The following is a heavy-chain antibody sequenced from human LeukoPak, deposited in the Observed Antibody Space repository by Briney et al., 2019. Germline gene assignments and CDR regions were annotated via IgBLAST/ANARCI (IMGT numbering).Heavy chain of an antibody. CDR2: ISAYNGNT. Sequence: ASVKVSCKASGYTFTSYDINWVRQAPGQGLEWMGWISAYNGNTNYAQKLQGRVTMTTDTSTSTAYMELRSLRSDDTAVYYCARGRGATKGQPFDYWGQGTLVTVSS. V-gene: IGHV1-18*01. J-gene: IGHJ4*02. CDR3: ARGRGATKGQPFDY. CDR1: GYTFTSYD. D-gene: IGHD1-26*01.